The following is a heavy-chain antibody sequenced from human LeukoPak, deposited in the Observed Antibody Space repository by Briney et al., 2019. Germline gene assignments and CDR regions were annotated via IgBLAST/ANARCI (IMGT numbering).Heavy chain of an antibody. Sequence: QTGGSLRLSCAASGFSVNNNYMNWVRQATGKGLEWVSLMDNFGCKHYADSVEGRVTISRDSSRNTVYLQLNSLRAEDTAVYYCAGGSYYGSGSRPGYIEYWGQGTLVTVSS. CDR1: GFSVNNNY. D-gene: IGHD3-10*01. V-gene: IGHV3-53*01. J-gene: IGHJ4*02. CDR3: AGGSYYGSGSRPGYIEY. CDR2: MDNFGCK.